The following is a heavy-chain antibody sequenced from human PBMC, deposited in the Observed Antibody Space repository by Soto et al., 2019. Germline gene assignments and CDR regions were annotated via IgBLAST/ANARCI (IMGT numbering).Heavy chain of an antibody. V-gene: IGHV1-3*01. J-gene: IGHJ6*02. CDR3: VSAGDYYYYGMDV. Sequence: WINAGNGNTKYSQKFQGRVTITRDTSASTAYMELSSLRSEDTAVYYCVSAGDYYYYGMDVWGQGTTVTVSS. D-gene: IGHD6-19*01. CDR2: INAGNGNT.